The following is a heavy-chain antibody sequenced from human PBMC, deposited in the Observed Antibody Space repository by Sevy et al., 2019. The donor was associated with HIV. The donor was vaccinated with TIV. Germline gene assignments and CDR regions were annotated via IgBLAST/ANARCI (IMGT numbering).Heavy chain of an antibody. CDR2: INPNSRGT. CDR1: GYTFTGYY. Sequence: GTVKVSCKASGYTFTGYYMHWVRQAPRQGLEWMGWINPNSRGTNYAQQFQGRVTMTRDMSISTAYMELSRLRSDDTAVYHCAASSWYVSGMDVWGQGTTVHVSS. J-gene: IGHJ6*02. D-gene: IGHD6-13*01. V-gene: IGHV1-2*02. CDR3: AASSWYVSGMDV.